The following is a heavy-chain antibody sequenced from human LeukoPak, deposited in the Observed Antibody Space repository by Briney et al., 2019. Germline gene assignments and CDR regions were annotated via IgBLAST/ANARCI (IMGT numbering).Heavy chain of an antibody. J-gene: IGHJ6*02. V-gene: IGHV3-23*01. Sequence: PGGSLRLSCAASGFTFSSYAMSWVRQAPGKGLEWVSAISGSGGSTYYADSVEGRFTISRDNSKNTLYLQMNSLRAEDTAVYYCARDTTVKSYYYYGMDVWGQGTTVTVSS. D-gene: IGHD4-17*01. CDR2: ISGSGGST. CDR3: ARDTTVKSYYYYGMDV. CDR1: GFTFSSYA.